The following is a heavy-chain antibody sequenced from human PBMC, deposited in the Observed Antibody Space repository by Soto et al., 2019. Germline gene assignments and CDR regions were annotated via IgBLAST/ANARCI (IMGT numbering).Heavy chain of an antibody. CDR1: RFTFSSYG. CDR3: AKAVDDYGDY. Sequence: QVQMVESGGGVVQPGRSLRLSCAASRFTFSSYGMHWVRQAPGKGLEWEAVISYDGSNKYYADSVKGRFTISRDNSKNTLYLQMNSLRAEETAVYYCAKAVDDYGDYWGQGTLVTVSS. J-gene: IGHJ4*02. V-gene: IGHV3-30*18. CDR2: ISYDGSNK.